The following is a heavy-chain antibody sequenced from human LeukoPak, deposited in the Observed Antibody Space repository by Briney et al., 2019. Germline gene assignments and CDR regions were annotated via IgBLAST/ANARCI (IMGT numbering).Heavy chain of an antibody. D-gene: IGHD6-13*01. Sequence: VASVKVSCKASGYTFTTYGISWVRQAPGQGLEWMGWISPYNGNTKYAQKAQGRVTMTTDTSTSTAYMELRSLRSDDTAVYYCARDPLYSSSWYVVPDYWGQGTLVTVSS. J-gene: IGHJ4*02. CDR2: ISPYNGNT. CDR1: GYTFTTYG. CDR3: ARDPLYSSSWYVVPDY. V-gene: IGHV1-18*01.